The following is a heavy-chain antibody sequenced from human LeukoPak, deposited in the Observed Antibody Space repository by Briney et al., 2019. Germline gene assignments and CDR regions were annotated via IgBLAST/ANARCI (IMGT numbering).Heavy chain of an antibody. Sequence: SETLSLTCTVSGGSITSYYWSWIRQPPGKGLEWIGYIYYSGSTNYNPSLKSRVTISVDTSKNQFSLKLSSVTAAATAVYYCARTPTKNYWYFDLWGRGTLVTVSS. CDR3: ARTPTKNYWYFDL. CDR1: GGSITSYY. D-gene: IGHD5-24*01. V-gene: IGHV4-59*01. CDR2: IYYSGST. J-gene: IGHJ2*01.